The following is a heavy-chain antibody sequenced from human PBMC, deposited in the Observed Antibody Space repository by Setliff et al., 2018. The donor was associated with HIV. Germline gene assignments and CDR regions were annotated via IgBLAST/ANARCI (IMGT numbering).Heavy chain of an antibody. CDR3: ARTREMVRGVITPAFDY. Sequence: SVKVSCKASGGTFSSYTINWVRQAPGQGLEWMGGIIPIFGTANYAQKFQGRVTITTDESTSTAYMELSSLRPEDTALYYCARTREMVRGVITPAFDYWGLGTLVTVSS. CDR2: IIPIFGTA. J-gene: IGHJ4*02. V-gene: IGHV1-69*05. D-gene: IGHD3-10*01. CDR1: GGTFSSYT.